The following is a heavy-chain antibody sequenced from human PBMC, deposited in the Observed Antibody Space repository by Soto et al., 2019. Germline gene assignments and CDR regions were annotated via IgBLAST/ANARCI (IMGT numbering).Heavy chain of an antibody. V-gene: IGHV4-4*07. Sequence: SETLSLTCTVSGGSISSYYWSWIRQPAGKGLEWIGRIYTSGSTNYNPSLKSRVTMSVDTSKNQFSLKLSSVTAADTAVYYCARESRYHADYSGMDVWGQGTTVTVSS. CDR2: IYTSGST. CDR1: GGSISSYY. CDR3: ARESRYHADYSGMDV. J-gene: IGHJ6*02. D-gene: IGHD1-20*01.